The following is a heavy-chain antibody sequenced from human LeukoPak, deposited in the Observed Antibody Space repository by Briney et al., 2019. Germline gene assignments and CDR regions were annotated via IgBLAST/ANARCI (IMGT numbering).Heavy chain of an antibody. CDR2: FYNSGSS. V-gene: IGHV4-59*01. Sequence: SETLSLTCTVSGGSISDYYRGWIRQPPGKGLEWIGYFYNSGSSTYNPSLKSRVTISADTSKDQFSLKLNSVTAADTAVYYCTRGAGWLIDYWGQGILVTVSS. D-gene: IGHD3-16*01. CDR3: TRGAGWLIDY. CDR1: GGSISDYY. J-gene: IGHJ4*02.